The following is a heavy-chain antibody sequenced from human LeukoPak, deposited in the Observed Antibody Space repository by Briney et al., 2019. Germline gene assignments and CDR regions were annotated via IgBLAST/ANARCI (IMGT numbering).Heavy chain of an antibody. CDR1: GYTFTSYY. Sequence: ASVKVYCKASGYTFTSYYMHWVRQAPGQGLEWMGIINPSGGSTSYAQKFQGRVTMTRDTSTSTVYMELSSLRSEDTAVYYCASNTDMVTGFDYWGQGTLVTVSS. D-gene: IGHD5-18*01. CDR2: INPSGGST. CDR3: ASNTDMVTGFDY. V-gene: IGHV1-46*01. J-gene: IGHJ4*02.